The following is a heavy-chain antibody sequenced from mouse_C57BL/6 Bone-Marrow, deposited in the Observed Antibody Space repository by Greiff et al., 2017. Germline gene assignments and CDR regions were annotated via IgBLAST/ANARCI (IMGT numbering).Heavy chain of an antibody. Sequence: EVQLQQSGAELVRPGASVKLSCTASGFNIKDDYMHWVKQRPEQGLEWIGWIDPENGDTEYASKFQGKATITADKSDNTAYLQLSSLTSADTAVYYCTWITTVVATGAYWGQGTLVTVSA. CDR3: TWITTVVATGAY. V-gene: IGHV14-4*01. J-gene: IGHJ3*01. CDR1: GFNIKDDY. CDR2: IDPENGDT. D-gene: IGHD1-1*01.